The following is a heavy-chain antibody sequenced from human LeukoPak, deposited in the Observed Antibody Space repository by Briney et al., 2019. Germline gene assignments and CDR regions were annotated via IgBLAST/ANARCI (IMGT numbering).Heavy chain of an antibody. V-gene: IGHV3-48*01. J-gene: IGHJ3*02. D-gene: IGHD1-26*01. CDR3: ARESGSWDAFDI. Sequence: PGGTLRLSCAASGFTFSSYSMNWVRQAPGKGLEWVSHISSSSSTIYYADSVKGRFTISRDNAKNSLYLQMNSLRAEDTAVYYCARESGSWDAFDIWGRGTMVTVSS. CDR1: GFTFSSYS. CDR2: ISSSSSTI.